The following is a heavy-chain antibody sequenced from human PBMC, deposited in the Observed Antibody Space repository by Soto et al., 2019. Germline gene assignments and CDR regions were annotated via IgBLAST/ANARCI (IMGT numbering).Heavy chain of an antibody. CDR1: GGSISSSSYY. D-gene: IGHD6-13*01. V-gene: IGHV4-39*01. CDR3: ARWAAAGTKRGAYYYYGMDV. Sequence: SETLSLTCTVSGGSISSSSYYWGWIRQPPGKGLEWIGSIYYSGNTYYNPSLKSRVTISVDTSKNQFSLKLSSVTAADTAVYYCARWAAAGTKRGAYYYYGMDVWGQGTTVTAP. CDR2: IYYSGNT. J-gene: IGHJ6*02.